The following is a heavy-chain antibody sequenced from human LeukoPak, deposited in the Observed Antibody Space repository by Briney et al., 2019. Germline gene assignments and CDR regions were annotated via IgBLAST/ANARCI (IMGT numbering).Heavy chain of an antibody. J-gene: IGHJ4*02. CDR1: GGSFSGYY. Sequence: SETLSLTCAVYGGSFSGYYWSWIRQPPGKGLEWIGEINHSGSTYYNPSLKSRVTISVDTSKNQFSLRLSSVTAADTAVYYCARGAYYYDSSGPLLDYWGQGTLVTVSS. D-gene: IGHD3-22*01. CDR3: ARGAYYYDSSGPLLDY. V-gene: IGHV4-34*01. CDR2: INHSGST.